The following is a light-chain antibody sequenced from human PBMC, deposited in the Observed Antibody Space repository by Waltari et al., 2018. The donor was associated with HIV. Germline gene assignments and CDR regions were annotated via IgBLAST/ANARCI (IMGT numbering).Light chain of an antibody. Sequence: YELTQPPSGSVSPGHKASIPRSGAQLGDEFPCWSPQKPGQSPVLLIYQENKRPSGIPDRFSGSIAGNTATLTISGTQTLDEGDYYCQACDSNSNVFGPGTKVTVL. CDR1: QLGDEF. J-gene: IGLJ1*01. CDR3: QACDSNSNV. V-gene: IGLV3-1*01. CDR2: QEN.